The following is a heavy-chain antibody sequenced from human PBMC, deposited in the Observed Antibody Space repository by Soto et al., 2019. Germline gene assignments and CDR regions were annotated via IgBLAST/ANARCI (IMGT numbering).Heavy chain of an antibody. CDR1: GGSFSGYY. V-gene: IGHV4-34*01. D-gene: IGHD2-15*01. Sequence: SETLSLTCAVSGGSFSGYYWSWIRQPPEKGLEWIGEINHSGSTNFIPSLKSRVTISVDTSKNQFSLKLSFVTAADTAVYYCARGKNRCSGGSCYYGLDPWGQGTLVTVSS. J-gene: IGHJ5*02. CDR2: INHSGST. CDR3: ARGKNRCSGGSCYYGLDP.